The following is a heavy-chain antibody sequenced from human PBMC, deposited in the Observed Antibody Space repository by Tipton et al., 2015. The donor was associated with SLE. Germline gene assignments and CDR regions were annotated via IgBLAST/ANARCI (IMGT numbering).Heavy chain of an antibody. J-gene: IGHJ4*02. V-gene: IGHV3-30-3*01. Sequence: RSLRLSCSASGFTFSSFAMNWVRQTPGKGLEWVALVSYDGTSQTYADSVKGRFTISRDNSKNTLYLQMNSLRPDDTAVYHCGGDGHWGQGTLVTVSS. CDR1: GFTFSSFA. CDR3: GGDGH. CDR2: VSYDGTSQ. D-gene: IGHD5-24*01.